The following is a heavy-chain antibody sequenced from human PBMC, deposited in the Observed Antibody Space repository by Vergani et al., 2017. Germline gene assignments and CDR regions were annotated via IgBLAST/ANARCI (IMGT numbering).Heavy chain of an antibody. CDR1: GFTFSDYY. CDR3: ARADGSPPLGYAFDI. D-gene: IGHD5-24*01. V-gene: IGHV3-11*06. J-gene: IGHJ3*02. Sequence: QVQLVESGGGLVKPGGSLRLSSAASGFTFSDYYMSWIRQAPGKGLEWVSYISSSSSYTNYADSVKGRFTISRDNAKNSLYLQMNSLRAEDTAVYYCARADGSPPLGYAFDIWGQGTMVTVSS. CDR2: ISSSSSYT.